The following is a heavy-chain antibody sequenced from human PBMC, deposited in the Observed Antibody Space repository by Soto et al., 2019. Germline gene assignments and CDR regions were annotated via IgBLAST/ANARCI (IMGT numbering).Heavy chain of an antibody. D-gene: IGHD3-10*01. V-gene: IGHV3-30-3*01. CDR2: ISYDGSNK. CDR3: ARDYYGNYGMDV. CDR1: GFTFSSYA. Sequence: GGSLRLSCAASGFTFSSYAMHWVRQAPGKGLEWVAVISYDGSNKYYADSVKGRFTISRDNSKNTLYLQMNSLRAEDTAVYYCARDYYGNYGMDVWGQGTTVTSP. J-gene: IGHJ6*02.